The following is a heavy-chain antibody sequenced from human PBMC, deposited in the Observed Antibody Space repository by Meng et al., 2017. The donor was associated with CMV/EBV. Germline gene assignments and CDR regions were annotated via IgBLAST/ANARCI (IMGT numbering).Heavy chain of an antibody. CDR1: TSGVG. V-gene: IGHV2-5*01. CDR3: AHLHTYYDFWSGYYTGWFDP. CDR2: SYWNDDK. Sequence: TSGVGVGLIRQHTGKALEWLALSYWNDDKRYSPSLKSRLTITKDTSKNQVVLTMTNMDPVDTATYYCAHLHTYYDFWSGYYTGWFDPWGQGTLVTVSS. D-gene: IGHD3-3*01. J-gene: IGHJ5*02.